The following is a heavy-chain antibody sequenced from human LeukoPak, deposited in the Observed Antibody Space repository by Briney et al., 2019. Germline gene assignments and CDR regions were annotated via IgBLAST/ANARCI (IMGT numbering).Heavy chain of an antibody. D-gene: IGHD3-3*01. Sequence: PSETLSLTCTVSGDSISSGGYYWSWIRQPPGKGLEWIGYIYYSGSTNYNPSLKSRVTISVDTSKNQFSLKLSSVTAADTAVYYCARIVGFLDLWGQGTLVTVSS. CDR2: IYYSGST. J-gene: IGHJ5*02. V-gene: IGHV4-61*08. CDR1: GDSISSGGYY. CDR3: ARIVGFLDL.